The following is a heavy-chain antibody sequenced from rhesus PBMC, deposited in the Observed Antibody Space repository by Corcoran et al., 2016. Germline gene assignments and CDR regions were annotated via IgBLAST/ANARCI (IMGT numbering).Heavy chain of an antibody. CDR1: GYTFRSYS. Sequence: QVQLVQSGAEVKKPGASVKLSCTASGYTFRSYSINRVRQGPGQGPGWMGWINPTNDNTGYTQKFQGRVTMARDTSTSTAYMELSSLRSDDTAVYYCARRAYSSGWSLFYFDYWGQGVLVTVSS. V-gene: IGHV1-200*01. CDR2: INPTNDNT. CDR3: ARRAYSSGWSLFYFDY. J-gene: IGHJ4*01. D-gene: IGHD6S26*01.